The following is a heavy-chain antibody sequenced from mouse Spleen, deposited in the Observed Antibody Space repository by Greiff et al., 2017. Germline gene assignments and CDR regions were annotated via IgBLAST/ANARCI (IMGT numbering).Heavy chain of an antibody. Sequence: EVKVVESGGGLLQPGGSLKLSCATSGFTFSEYYMYWVRQTPEKRLEWVAYISNGGGSTYYPDTVKGRFTISRDNAKNTLYLQMSRLKSEDTAMYYCARLLYPYYAMDYWGQGTSVTVSS. J-gene: IGHJ4*01. CDR3: ARLLYPYYAMDY. D-gene: IGHD2-12*01. CDR1: GFTFSEYY. V-gene: IGHV5-12*02. CDR2: ISNGGGST.